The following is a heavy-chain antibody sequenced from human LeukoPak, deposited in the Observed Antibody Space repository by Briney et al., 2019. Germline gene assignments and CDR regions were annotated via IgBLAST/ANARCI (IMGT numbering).Heavy chain of an antibody. J-gene: IGHJ5*02. CDR1: GGSISSYY. Sequence: NSSETLSLTCTVSGGSISSYYWSWIRQPPGKRLEWIGYIYHSGSTNYNSSLKSRVTISVDTSKNQFSLKLSSVTAADTAVYHCARGNRADIVVVVAANRRFDPWGQGTLVTVSS. CDR3: ARGNRADIVVVVAANRRFDP. V-gene: IGHV4-59*08. D-gene: IGHD2-15*01. CDR2: IYHSGST.